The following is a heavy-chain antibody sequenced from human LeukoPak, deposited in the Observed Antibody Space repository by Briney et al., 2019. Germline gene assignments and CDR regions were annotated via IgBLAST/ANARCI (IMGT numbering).Heavy chain of an antibody. D-gene: IGHD3-22*01. Sequence: PGGSLRLSCAASGFTLSSYEMKWVRQAPGKGLQWVSDISSSGSTIYYADSVKGRFTISRDNSRNTLYLQMNSLRAEDTALYYCAKGGYYYDDSGYDYFDYWGQGTLVTVSS. V-gene: IGHV3-48*03. CDR2: ISSSGSTI. CDR1: GFTLSSYE. J-gene: IGHJ4*02. CDR3: AKGGYYYDDSGYDYFDY.